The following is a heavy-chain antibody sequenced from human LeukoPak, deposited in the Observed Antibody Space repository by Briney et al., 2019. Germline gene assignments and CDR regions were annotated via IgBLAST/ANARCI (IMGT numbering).Heavy chain of an antibody. CDR3: ARDYYDFWSGSGRNGNDYYYYYYMDV. Sequence: SVKVSCKASGGTFSSYAISWVRQAPGQGLEWMGGIIPIFGTANYAQKFQGRVTITADESTSTAYMELSSPRSEDTAVYYCARDYYDFWSGSGRNGNDYYYYYYMDVWGKGTTVTVSS. D-gene: IGHD3-3*01. CDR2: IIPIFGTA. V-gene: IGHV1-69*01. CDR1: GGTFSSYA. J-gene: IGHJ6*03.